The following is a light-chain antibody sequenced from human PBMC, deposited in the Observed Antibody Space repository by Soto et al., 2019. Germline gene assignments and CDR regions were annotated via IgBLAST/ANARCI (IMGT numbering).Light chain of an antibody. CDR1: QNINNW. V-gene: IGKV1-5*01. Sequence: TPMTQSPSTLSASVGDRVTLTCRASQNINNWLAWYQQKPGKAPKVLIYDASSLESGVPSRFSGSGSGTEFTLTISSLQPDDFATYYCQQYDGNFGPGTKVDFK. CDR2: DAS. CDR3: QQYDGN. J-gene: IGKJ3*01.